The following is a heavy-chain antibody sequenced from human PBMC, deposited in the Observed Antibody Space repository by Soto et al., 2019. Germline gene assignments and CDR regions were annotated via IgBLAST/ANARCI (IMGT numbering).Heavy chain of an antibody. CDR2: IYYSGST. J-gene: IGHJ4*02. V-gene: IGHV4-59*08. CDR1: CCSISSYY. Sequence: QVQLQESGPGLVKPSETLSLTCTVSCCSISSYYWSWIRQPPGKGLEWIGYIYYSGSTNSNPALKSRVTISVDTSKNQFALKLSSVTAADTAVYYCARMCGWSVDYWGQGTLVPVYS. CDR3: ARMCGWSVDY. D-gene: IGHD6-19*01.